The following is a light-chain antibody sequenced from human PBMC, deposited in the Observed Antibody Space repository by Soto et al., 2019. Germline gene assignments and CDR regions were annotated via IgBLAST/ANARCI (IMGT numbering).Light chain of an antibody. CDR2: AAS. V-gene: IGKV1-39*01. CDR1: QRISSY. CDR3: QQYSTYPLT. Sequence: DIQMTQSPSSLSASVGDRVTITCRASQRISSYLNWYQQKPGKAPKLLIYAASSLQSGVPSRFSGSGSGTDFTLTISSLQPEDFATYYCQQYSTYPLTFGGGTKVDIK. J-gene: IGKJ4*01.